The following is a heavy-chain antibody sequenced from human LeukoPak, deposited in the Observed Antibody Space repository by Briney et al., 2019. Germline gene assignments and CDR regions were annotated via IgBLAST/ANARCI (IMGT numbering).Heavy chain of an antibody. J-gene: IGHJ1*01. CDR2: ISAYNGNT. CDR1: GGTFSSYA. Sequence: ASVKVSCKASGGTFSSYAISWVRQAPGQGLEWMGWISAYNGNTNYVQKLQGRVTVTTDTSTSTAYMELRSLRSDDTAVYYCATGPGAEYFQHWGQGTLVTVSS. CDR3: ATGPGAEYFQH. V-gene: IGHV1-18*01. D-gene: IGHD4/OR15-4a*01.